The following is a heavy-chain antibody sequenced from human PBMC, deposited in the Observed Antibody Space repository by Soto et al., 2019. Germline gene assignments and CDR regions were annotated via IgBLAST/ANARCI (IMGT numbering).Heavy chain of an antibody. V-gene: IGHV1-18*01. J-gene: IGHJ5*02. Sequence: QVQLVQSGAEVKRPGASVKVSCKASGYTFTYYGISWVRQAPGQGLEWVGSISVKSGNTNYAQKVQGRDTMTTDTSTSTAYMELRSLSPDDTAVYYCARSWVWTDNPDPWGQGTLVTVSS. CDR2: ISVKSGNT. CDR3: ARSWVWTDNPDP. CDR1: GYTFTYYG. D-gene: IGHD6-13*01.